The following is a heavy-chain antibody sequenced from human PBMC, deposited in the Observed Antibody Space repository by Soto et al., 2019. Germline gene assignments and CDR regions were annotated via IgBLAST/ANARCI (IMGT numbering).Heavy chain of an antibody. D-gene: IGHD5-12*01. CDR3: ARDRPGAVDYGMDV. J-gene: IGHJ6*02. Sequence: QVQLQESGPGLVKPSETLSLTCTVSGASVSSSSYYWSWIRQPPGKGLEWIGYIYSSGNTNSNPPHKRRVAMTVRTSRNQFSLKLSSVTAADTAVYYWARDRPGAVDYGMDVWGQGTTVTV. CDR2: IYSSGNT. V-gene: IGHV4-61*01. CDR1: GASVSSSSYY.